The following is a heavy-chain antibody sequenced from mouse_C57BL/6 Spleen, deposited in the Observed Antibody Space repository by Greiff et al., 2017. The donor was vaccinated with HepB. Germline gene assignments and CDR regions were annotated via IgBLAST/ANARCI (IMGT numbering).Heavy chain of an antibody. D-gene: IGHD1-1*01. V-gene: IGHV6-3*01. CDR1: GFTFSNYW. J-gene: IGHJ3*01. CDR3: TDYGSSPFAY. Sequence: EVHLVESGGGLVQPGGSMKLSCVASGFTFSNYWMNWVRQSPEKGLEWVAQIRLKSDNYATHYVESVKGRFTISRDDSKSSVYLQMNNLRAEDTGIYYCTDYGSSPFAYWGQGTLVTVSA. CDR2: IRLKSDNYAT.